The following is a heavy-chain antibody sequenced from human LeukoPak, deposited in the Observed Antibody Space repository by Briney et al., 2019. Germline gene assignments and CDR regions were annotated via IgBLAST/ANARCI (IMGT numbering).Heavy chain of an antibody. CDR2: IKHDGSEQ. CDR1: GFIFTSNR. CDR3: TRGLGEHGGVSDR. J-gene: IGHJ5*02. V-gene: IGHV3-7*01. Sequence: GGSLRLSCAASGFIFTSNRMNWVRQAPGKGLEWVANIKHDGSEQIYVDSVKGRFTISRDNAKDSVYLQMNSLRAEDTAVYYCTRGLGEHGGVSDRWGQGTLVIVSS. D-gene: IGHD3-16*01.